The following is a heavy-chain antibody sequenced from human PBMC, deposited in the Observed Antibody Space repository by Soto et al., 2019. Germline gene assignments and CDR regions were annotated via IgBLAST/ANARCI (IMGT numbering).Heavy chain of an antibody. CDR1: GFSLSTSGAA. D-gene: IGHD3-3*01. Sequence: QITLKESGPTLVNPTQTLTLTCTFSGFSLSTSGAAVGWIRQPPGKALEWLALVYWDDDKRYSPSIKNRVTITKNTSKNQVDLILTNPEPVDTATYYCAHRPLVTFFGLVTQTDAWFDSWGQGTLVTVPS. V-gene: IGHV2-5*02. CDR2: VYWDDDK. CDR3: AHRPLVTFFGLVTQTDAWFDS. J-gene: IGHJ5*01.